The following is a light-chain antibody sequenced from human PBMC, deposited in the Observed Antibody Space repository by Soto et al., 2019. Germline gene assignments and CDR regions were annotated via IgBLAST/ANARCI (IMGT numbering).Light chain of an antibody. CDR1: QGVRND. V-gene: IGKV1-17*01. CDR3: LQHNSYPWT. Sequence: DIQMTQSPTSLSASVGDRVTITCRASQGVRNDLSWDQQKPGKAAKRRIYAASNLQSGLPSRFGGSGSGRDFTLTISSLQPEDFATYYCLQHNSYPWTFGQGTKVEIK. CDR2: AAS. J-gene: IGKJ1*01.